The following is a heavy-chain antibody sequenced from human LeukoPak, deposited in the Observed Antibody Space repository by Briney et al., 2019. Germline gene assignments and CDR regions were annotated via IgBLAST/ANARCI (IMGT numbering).Heavy chain of an antibody. CDR1: GGTFSSYA. V-gene: IGHV1-8*02. Sequence: ASVKVSCKASGGTFSSYAISWVRQATGQGLEWMGWMNPNSGNTGYAQKFQGRVTMTRNTSISTAYMELSSLRSEDTAVYYCARGVLSYWYFDLWGRGTLVTVSS. CDR3: ARGVLSYWYFDL. CDR2: MNPNSGNT. J-gene: IGHJ2*01.